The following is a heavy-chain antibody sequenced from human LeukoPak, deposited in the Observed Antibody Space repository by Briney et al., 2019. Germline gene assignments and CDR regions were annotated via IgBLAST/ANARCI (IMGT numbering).Heavy chain of an antibody. CDR1: GFTFSGYA. CDR3: AKACIPAAGQDYFDY. J-gene: IGHJ4*02. D-gene: IGHD6-13*01. Sequence: TGGSLGLSCAASGFTFSGYAMTWVRQAPGKGLELVAAISGSGGGTYYADSVKGRFTISRDNSKNTLYVQMTSLRAEDTAVYYCAKACIPAAGQDYFDYWGQGTLVTVSS. CDR2: ISGSGGGT. V-gene: IGHV3-23*01.